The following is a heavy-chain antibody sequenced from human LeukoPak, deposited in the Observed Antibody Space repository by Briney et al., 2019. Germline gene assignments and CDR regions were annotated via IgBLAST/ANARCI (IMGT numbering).Heavy chain of an antibody. CDR2: ISGSGGST. Sequence: GGTLSLSCAASGFTSSSYAMSWVRQAPGQGLEWVSAISGSGGSTYYADSVKGRFTISRDNSKNTLYLQMNSLRAEDTAVYYCAKDRQSIVVVIIDYWGQGTLVTVSS. J-gene: IGHJ4*02. V-gene: IGHV3-23*01. D-gene: IGHD3-22*01. CDR3: AKDRQSIVVVIIDY. CDR1: GFTSSSYA.